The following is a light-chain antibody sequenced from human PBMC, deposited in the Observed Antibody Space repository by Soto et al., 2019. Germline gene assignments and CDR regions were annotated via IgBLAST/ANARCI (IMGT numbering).Light chain of an antibody. CDR1: QSVSSY. Sequence: IIFSKAPASLPLTQGERTTLSFRACQSVSSYLAWYQQKPVQAPRLLIYDASNRATGIPARFSGSGSGTDFTLTISSLEPEVFAGYYSQPRSNLPPYPFGQGSNVEI. V-gene: IGKV3-11*01. CDR2: DAS. CDR3: QPRSNLPPYP. J-gene: IGKJ2*01.